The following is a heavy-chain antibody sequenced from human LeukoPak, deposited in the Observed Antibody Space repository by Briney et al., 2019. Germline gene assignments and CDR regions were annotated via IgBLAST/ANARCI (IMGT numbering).Heavy chain of an antibody. J-gene: IGHJ3*02. CDR2: IYYSGST. Sequence: SETLSLTCTVSGGSISSHYWSWIRQPPGKGLEWIGYIYYSGSTNYNPSLKSRVTISVDTSKNQFSLKLSSVTAADTAVYYCARRSEYSSSWSDAFDIWGQGTMVTVSS. CDR3: ARRSEYSSSWSDAFDI. V-gene: IGHV4-59*08. CDR1: GGSISSHY. D-gene: IGHD6-13*01.